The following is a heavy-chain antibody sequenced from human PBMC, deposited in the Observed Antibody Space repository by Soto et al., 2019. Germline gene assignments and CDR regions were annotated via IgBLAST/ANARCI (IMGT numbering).Heavy chain of an antibody. CDR2: ISPSGTT. V-gene: IGHV4-34*01. D-gene: IGHD6-6*01. J-gene: IGHJ4*02. Sequence: LSLTCSLYSGSLSGYYWSGIRQPPGKGLECIGEISPSGTTNYSPSLKSRVSISVDTSKNQFSLNLTSLTAADTAVYYCARAPKVSGSAQTRPDFWGQGSLVTVSS. CDR1: SGSLSGYY. CDR3: ARAPKVSGSAQTRPDF.